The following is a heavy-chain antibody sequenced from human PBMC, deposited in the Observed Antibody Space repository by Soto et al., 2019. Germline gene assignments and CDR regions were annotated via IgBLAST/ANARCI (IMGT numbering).Heavy chain of an antibody. D-gene: IGHD3-22*01. V-gene: IGHV4-4*02. Sequence: QVQLQESGPGLVKPSGTLSLTCAVSGGSISSSNWWSWVRQPPGKGLEWIGEIYHSGSTNYNPSLKSRVPISVDKSKNQFSLKLSSVTAADTAVYYCASLIHYDSRGRGYYFDYWGQGTLVTVSS. CDR1: GGSISSSNW. CDR3: ASLIHYDSRGRGYYFDY. J-gene: IGHJ4*02. CDR2: IYHSGST.